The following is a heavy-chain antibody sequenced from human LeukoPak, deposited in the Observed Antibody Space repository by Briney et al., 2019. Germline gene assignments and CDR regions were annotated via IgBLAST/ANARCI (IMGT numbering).Heavy chain of an antibody. J-gene: IGHJ4*02. CDR3: ARSPADYSNYYFDY. Sequence: PGGSLRLSCAASGFTFSSYGMHRVRQAPGKGLEWAAVIWYDGSNKYYADSVKGRFTISRDNSKNTLYLQMNSLRAEDTAVYYCARSPADYSNYYFDYWGQGTLVTVSS. V-gene: IGHV3-33*01. CDR1: GFTFSSYG. CDR2: IWYDGSNK. D-gene: IGHD4-11*01.